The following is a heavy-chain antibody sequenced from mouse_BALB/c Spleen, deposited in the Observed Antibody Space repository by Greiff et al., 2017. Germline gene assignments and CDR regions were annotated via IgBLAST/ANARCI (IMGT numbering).Heavy chain of an antibody. Sequence: VHVKQSGAELVKPGASVKLSCTASGFNIKDTYMHWVKQRPEQGLEWIGRIDPANGNTKYDPKFQGKATITADTSSNTAYLQLSSLTSEDTAVYYCARSISYAMDYWGQGTSVTVSS. J-gene: IGHJ4*01. CDR3: ARSISYAMDY. V-gene: IGHV14-3*02. CDR1: GFNIKDTY. CDR2: IDPANGNT.